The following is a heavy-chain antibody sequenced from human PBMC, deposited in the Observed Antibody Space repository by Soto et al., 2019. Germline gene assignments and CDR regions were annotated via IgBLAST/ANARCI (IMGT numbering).Heavy chain of an antibody. J-gene: IGHJ6*02. D-gene: IGHD3-22*01. CDR2: ISGSGGST. CDR3: AKDYYDSSGYPNYYYYYGMDV. CDR1: GFTFSSYA. Sequence: GGSLRLSCAASGFTFSSYAMSWVRQAPGKGLEWVSAISGSGGSTYYADSVKGRFTISRDNSKNTLYLQMNSLRAEDTAVYYCAKDYYDSSGYPNYYYYYGMDVWGQGTTVTV. V-gene: IGHV3-23*01.